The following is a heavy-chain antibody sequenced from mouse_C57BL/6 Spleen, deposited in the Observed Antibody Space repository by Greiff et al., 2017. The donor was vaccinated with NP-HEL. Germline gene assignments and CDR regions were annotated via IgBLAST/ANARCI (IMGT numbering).Heavy chain of an antibody. V-gene: IGHV1-61*01. J-gene: IGHJ1*03. CDR1: GYTFTSYW. CDR3: ARGLRGFDV. CDR2: IYPSDSET. D-gene: IGHD2-4*01. Sequence: VQLQQPGAELVRPGSSVKLSCKASGYTFTSYWMDWVKQRPGQGLEWIGNIYPSDSETHYNQKFKDKATLTVDKSSSTAYMQLSSLTSEDSAVDYCARGLRGFDVWGTGTTVTVSS.